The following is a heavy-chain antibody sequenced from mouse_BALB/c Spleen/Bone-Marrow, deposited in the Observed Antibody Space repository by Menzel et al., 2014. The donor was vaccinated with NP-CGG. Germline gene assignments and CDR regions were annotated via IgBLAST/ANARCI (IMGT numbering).Heavy chain of an antibody. CDR2: ISSDSDTI. V-gene: IGHV5-17*02. Sequence: DVKLVESGGGLVQPGGSRKLSCTASGFTFXSFGMHWVRQAPEKGLEWVAYISSDSDTIYYADTVKGRFTISRDNPKNTLFLQRTSLRSEDTAMYYCTRDHDYDWYFDVWGAGTTVTVSS. CDR3: TRDHDYDWYFDV. CDR1: GFTFXSFG. J-gene: IGHJ1*01. D-gene: IGHD2-4*01.